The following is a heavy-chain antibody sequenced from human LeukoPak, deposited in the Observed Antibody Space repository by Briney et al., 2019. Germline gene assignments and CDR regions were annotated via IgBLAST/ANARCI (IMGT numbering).Heavy chain of an antibody. CDR1: GGSISSDY. J-gene: IGHJ3*02. D-gene: IGHD6-19*01. Sequence: SETLSLTCTVSGGSISSDYWSWIRQPPGKGLEWIGYIFYRGTTNYNPSLKSRVTISVDTSKNQFSLKLSSVTAADTAVYYCARAAYSSAWYLAFDIWGQGTMVTVSS. V-gene: IGHV4-59*01. CDR2: IFYRGTT. CDR3: ARAAYSSAWYLAFDI.